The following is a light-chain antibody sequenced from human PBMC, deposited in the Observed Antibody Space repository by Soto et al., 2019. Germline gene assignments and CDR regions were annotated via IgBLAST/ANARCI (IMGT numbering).Light chain of an antibody. J-gene: IGLJ1*01. Sequence: QSVLTQPPSVSGSPGQSVTISCTGTSSDIGGYNYVSWYQQLPGKAPKVMIYDVSKRPSGVPDRFSGSSSGNTVSLTISGLQAEDEADYYCCSYAGTTHVFGTGTKVTVL. CDR3: CSYAGTTHV. V-gene: IGLV2-11*01. CDR2: DVS. CDR1: SSDIGGYNY.